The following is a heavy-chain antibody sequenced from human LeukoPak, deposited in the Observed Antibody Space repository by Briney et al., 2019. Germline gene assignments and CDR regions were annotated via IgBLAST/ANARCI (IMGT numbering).Heavy chain of an antibody. J-gene: IGHJ4*02. CDR2: ISGYNGNT. CDR3: ARAHQFHSVSIF. D-gene: IGHD2/OR15-2a*01. CDR1: GYTFTSYG. Sequence: ASVKVSCKASGYTFTSYGITWVRQAPGQGLEWMGWISGYNGNTNNAQKFQGGVTMTTDTSTSTAYMELRSLRSDDTAAYYCARAHQFHSVSIFWGQGTLVTVSS. V-gene: IGHV1-18*01.